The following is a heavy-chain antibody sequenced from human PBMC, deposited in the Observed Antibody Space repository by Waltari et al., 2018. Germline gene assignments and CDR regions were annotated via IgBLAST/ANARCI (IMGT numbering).Heavy chain of an antibody. V-gene: IGHV3-7*01. CDR3: TTLARGESGDY. CDR2: INPDGSQK. D-gene: IGHD3-10*01. J-gene: IGHJ4*02. Sequence: EVQLVESGGGLVQPGASLRLSCAASGFTFNAYWMKWIRQAPGKGLEWVANINPDGSQKFYVDSVKGRFIVSRDNAQNSLYLQMNNLRAEDTAVYYCTTLARGESGDYWGQGTLVTVSS. CDR1: GFTFNAYW.